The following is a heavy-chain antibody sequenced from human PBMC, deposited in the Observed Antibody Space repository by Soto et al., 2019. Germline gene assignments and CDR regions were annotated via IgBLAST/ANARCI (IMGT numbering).Heavy chain of an antibody. CDR1: EFTFSSNA. Sequence: EVQLLESGGGLVPPGGSLRLSCAASEFTFSSNAMHWVRQAPGKGLEWVSGITGSGSTTFYADSVKGRFTISRDNSKNTLYLHMSSLRAEDTATYYCAKDFTAYLSSWFHLWGQGTLVTVSS. V-gene: IGHV3-23*01. D-gene: IGHD6-13*01. CDR3: AKDFTAYLSSWFHL. J-gene: IGHJ5*02. CDR2: ITGSGSTT.